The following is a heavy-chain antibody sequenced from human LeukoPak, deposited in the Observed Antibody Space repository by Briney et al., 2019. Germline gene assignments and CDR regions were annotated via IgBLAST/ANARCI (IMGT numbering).Heavy chain of an antibody. V-gene: IGHV4-38-2*02. Sequence: SETLSLTCTVSGYSISSGYYWGWIRQPPGKGLEWIGSIYHSGKTYYNPSLKSRVTISVDTSKNQFSLKLSSVTAADTAVYYCAREGDISSVGWFEPWGQGTLVTVSS. CDR3: AREGDISSVGWFEP. CDR2: IYHSGKT. D-gene: IGHD6-13*01. J-gene: IGHJ5*02. CDR1: GYSISSGYY.